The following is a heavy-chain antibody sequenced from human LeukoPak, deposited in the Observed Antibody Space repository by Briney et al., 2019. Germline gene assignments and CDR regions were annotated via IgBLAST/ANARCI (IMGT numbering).Heavy chain of an antibody. CDR3: ARHLTPYSSSWGWTIDY. CDR1: GGSFSTYY. J-gene: IGHJ4*02. Sequence: SETLSLTCTVSGGSFSTYYWNWIRQPAGKGLEWIGRIYRSGSPNYNPSLKSRVTMSVDTSKNQFSLKLTSVTAADTAVYYCARHLTPYSSSWGWTIDYWGQGTLVTVSS. V-gene: IGHV4-4*07. CDR2: IYRSGSP. D-gene: IGHD6-13*01.